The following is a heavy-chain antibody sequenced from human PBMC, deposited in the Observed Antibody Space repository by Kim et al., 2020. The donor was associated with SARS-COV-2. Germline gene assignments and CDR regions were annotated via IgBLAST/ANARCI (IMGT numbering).Heavy chain of an antibody. D-gene: IGHD2-2*02. Sequence: SETLSLTCTVSGGSISSSRHYWAWIRQPPGKGVEWIGSIYYSWTTDYNPSLKCRVTLSLDTSKNEFSLKLNSVTAADSPVFYCVNSRVHSIPAF. CDR1: GGSISSSRHY. CDR3: VNSRVHSIPAF. J-gene: IGHJ3*01. V-gene: IGHV4-39*07. CDR2: IYYSWTT.